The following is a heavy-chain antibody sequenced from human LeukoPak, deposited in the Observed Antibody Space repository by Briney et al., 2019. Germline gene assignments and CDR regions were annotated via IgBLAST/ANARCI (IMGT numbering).Heavy chain of an antibody. CDR3: ARGHYGGTS. CDR1: GVTFSSSD. V-gene: IGHV1-69*01. Sequence: GSSVKVSCKASGVTFSSSDINWVRQAPGQGLEWMGAIIPVVGTANYAQKFQGRVTITADESTSTASMELSSLRSEGTAVYYCARGHYGGTSWGHGTLVTVSS. CDR2: IIPVVGTA. D-gene: IGHD4-17*01. J-gene: IGHJ4*01.